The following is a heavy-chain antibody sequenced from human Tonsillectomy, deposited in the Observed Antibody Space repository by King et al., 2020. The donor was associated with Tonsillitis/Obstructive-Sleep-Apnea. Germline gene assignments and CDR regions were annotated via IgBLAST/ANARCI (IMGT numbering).Heavy chain of an antibody. Sequence: QVQLQESGPGLVKPSETLSLTCTVSGGSISSYYWSWIRQPPGKRLEWIGYIYYSGNTNYNPSLKSRVTISVDTSKNQFSLKLSSVTAADTAVYYCARDMVLEAGGDAFDIWGQGTMVTVSS. J-gene: IGHJ3*02. V-gene: IGHV4-59*01. CDR2: IYYSGNT. CDR3: ARDMVLEAGGDAFDI. D-gene: IGHD2-8*01. CDR1: GGSISSYY.